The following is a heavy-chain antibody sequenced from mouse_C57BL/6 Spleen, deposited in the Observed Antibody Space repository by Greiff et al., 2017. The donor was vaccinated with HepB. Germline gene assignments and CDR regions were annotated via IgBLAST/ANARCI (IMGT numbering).Heavy chain of an antibody. CDR2: INPNNGGT. CDR1: GYTFTDYY. CDR3: ARLNSNFGDYYAMDY. Sequence: EVQLQQSGPELVKPGASVKISCKASGYTFTDYYMNWVKQSHGKSLEWIGDINPNNGGTSYNQKFKGKATLTVDKSSSTAYMELRSLTSEDSAVYYCARLNSNFGDYYAMDYWGQGTSVTVSS. D-gene: IGHD2-5*01. J-gene: IGHJ4*01. V-gene: IGHV1-26*01.